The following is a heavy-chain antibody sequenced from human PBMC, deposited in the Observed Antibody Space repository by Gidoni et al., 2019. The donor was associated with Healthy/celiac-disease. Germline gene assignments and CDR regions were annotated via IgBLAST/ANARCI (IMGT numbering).Heavy chain of an antibody. CDR2: IAYDGSNK. D-gene: IGHD6-19*01. V-gene: IGHV3-30-3*01. J-gene: IGHJ4*02. CDR3: ARDRRASSGFFDY. CDR1: GFTFSSYA. Sequence: VQLVESGGGVVEPGRSLCLSCAACGFTFSSYAMHWVLQDPGKGLEWVAVIAYDGSNKYYADSVKGRFTISRDNSKNTLDLQMNSRRAEETAVYYCARDRRASSGFFDYWGQGTLVTVSS.